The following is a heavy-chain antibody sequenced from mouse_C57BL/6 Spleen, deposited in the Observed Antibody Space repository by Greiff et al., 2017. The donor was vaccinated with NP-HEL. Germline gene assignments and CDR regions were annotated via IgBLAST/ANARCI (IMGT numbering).Heavy chain of an antibody. D-gene: IGHD2-4*01. CDR1: GYTFTSYW. J-gene: IGHJ2*01. V-gene: IGHV1-64*01. CDR2: IHPNSGST. Sequence: QVQLQQPGAELVKPGASVKLSCKASGYTFTSYWMHWVKQRPGQGLEWIGMIHPNSGSTNYNEKFKSKATLTVDKSSSTAYMQLSSLTSEDSEVYYSARSWDYDGFDYWGQGTTLTVSS. CDR3: ARSWDYDGFDY.